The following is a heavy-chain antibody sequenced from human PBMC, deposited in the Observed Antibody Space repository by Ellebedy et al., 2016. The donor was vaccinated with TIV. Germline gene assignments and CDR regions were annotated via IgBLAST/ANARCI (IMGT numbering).Heavy chain of an antibody. CDR2: ISSDSDTI. Sequence: GESLKISCAASGFAFGSYGLTWVRQAPGKGLECVSYISSDSDTIYYADSVKGRFTISRDNAKNSLYLQLSSLRAEDTAVYYCARDDSGYYELHYWGQGSLVTVSS. D-gene: IGHD3-22*01. CDR3: ARDDSGYYELHY. CDR1: GFAFGSYG. V-gene: IGHV3-48*04. J-gene: IGHJ4*02.